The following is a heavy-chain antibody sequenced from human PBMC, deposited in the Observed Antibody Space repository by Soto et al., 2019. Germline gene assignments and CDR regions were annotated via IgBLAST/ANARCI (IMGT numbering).Heavy chain of an antibody. CDR1: GYTFTDCG. Sequence: QVQLVQSGAEVKKPGASVKVSCKASGYTFTDCGLHCVRQAPGQGLEWMGWISAANGITKFSQKFQDRVTLTRDTPACTDFIEQSSMTSEETAGYYCARDDFGDYRHFDCCGQGTLVTVSS. CDR3: ARDDFGDYRHFDC. D-gene: IGHD4-17*01. CDR2: ISAANGIT. V-gene: IGHV1-3*01. J-gene: IGHJ4*02.